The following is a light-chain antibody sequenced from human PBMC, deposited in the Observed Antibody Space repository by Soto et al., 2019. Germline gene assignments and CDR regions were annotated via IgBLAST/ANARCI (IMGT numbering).Light chain of an antibody. CDR3: QQYNNWPPWT. Sequence: EIVMTQSPATLSVSPGERATLSCRASQSVSSNLAWYQQKPGQAPRLLIYGASTRATGIPARFSGSGSGTEFTLTISSLHPEDFAVYYCQQYNNWPPWTFGKGTQVEI. V-gene: IGKV3-15*01. CDR2: GAS. J-gene: IGKJ1*01. CDR1: QSVSSN.